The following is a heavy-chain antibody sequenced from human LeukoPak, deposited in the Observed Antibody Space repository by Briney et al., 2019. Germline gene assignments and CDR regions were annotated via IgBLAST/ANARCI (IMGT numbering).Heavy chain of an antibody. D-gene: IGHD3-3*01. V-gene: IGHV4-34*01. J-gene: IGHJ4*02. Sequence: PSETLSLTCTVSSASISSNYWSWIRQPPGKGLEWIGEINHSGSTNYNPSLKSRVTISVDTSKNQFSLKLSSVTAEDTAVYYCARDYLQGSGYYGLLNYWGQGTLVTVSS. CDR1: SASISSNY. CDR2: INHSGST. CDR3: ARDYLQGSGYYGLLNY.